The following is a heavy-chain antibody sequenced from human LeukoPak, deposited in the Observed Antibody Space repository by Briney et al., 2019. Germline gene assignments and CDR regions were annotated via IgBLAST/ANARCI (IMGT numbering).Heavy chain of an antibody. CDR2: ISYDGSNK. CDR1: GFTFSSYA. V-gene: IGHV3-30*04. D-gene: IGHD3-22*01. CDR3: ARGEKWYYDSSGYIDY. Sequence: GGSLRLSCAASGFTFSSYAMHWVRQAPGKGLKWVAVISYDGSNKYSADSVKGRFTISRDNSKNTLYLQMNSLRAEDAAVYYCARGEKWYYDSSGYIDYWGQGTLVSASS. J-gene: IGHJ4*02.